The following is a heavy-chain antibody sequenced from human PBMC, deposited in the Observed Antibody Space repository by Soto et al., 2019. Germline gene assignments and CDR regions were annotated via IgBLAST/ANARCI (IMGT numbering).Heavy chain of an antibody. J-gene: IGHJ6*02. CDR1: GFTFSHYV. Sequence: SLRLSCAASGFTFSHYVLSWVLQAPGRGLEWVSSISGSGSSVYLADSVRGRFAMSRDLSTNTVSLQMNSLRVEDTAIYYCAKVRATYLSASYFYYGLDVWGQGTTVTVSS. D-gene: IGHD2-21*01. CDR3: AKVRATYLSASYFYYGLDV. CDR2: ISGSGSSV. V-gene: IGHV3-23*01.